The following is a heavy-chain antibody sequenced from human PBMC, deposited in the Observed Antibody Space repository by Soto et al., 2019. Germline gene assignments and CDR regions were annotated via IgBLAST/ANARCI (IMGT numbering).Heavy chain of an antibody. CDR1: GFTFSSYG. Sequence: PGGSLRLSCAASGFTFSSYGMHWVRQAPGKGLEWVAVIWYDGSNKYYADSVKGRFTISRDNSKNTLYLQMNSLRAEDTAVYYCARVGTLRYFDWQHYYYYGMDVWGQGTTVTVSS. CDR3: ARVGTLRYFDWQHYYYYGMDV. D-gene: IGHD3-9*01. CDR2: IWYDGSNK. J-gene: IGHJ6*02. V-gene: IGHV3-33*01.